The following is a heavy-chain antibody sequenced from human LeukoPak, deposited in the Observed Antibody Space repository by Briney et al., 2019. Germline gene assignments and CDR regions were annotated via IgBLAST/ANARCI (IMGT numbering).Heavy chain of an antibody. CDR1: GYTFTSYG. D-gene: IGHD3-22*01. J-gene: IGHJ4*02. CDR3: ARVRPHGPYYYDSSGYYGDY. CDR2: ISAYNGNT. V-gene: IGHV1-18*01. Sequence: GASVKVSCKASGYTFTSYGISWVRQAPGQGLEWMGWISAYNGNTNYAQKLQGRVTMTTDTSTSTAYMELRSLRSDDTAVYYCARVRPHGPYYYDSSGYYGDYWGQGTLVTVSS.